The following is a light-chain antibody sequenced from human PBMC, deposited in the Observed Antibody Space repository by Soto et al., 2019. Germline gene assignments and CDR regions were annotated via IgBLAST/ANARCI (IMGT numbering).Light chain of an antibody. J-gene: IGKJ4*01. CDR3: QQRSNWPGPLT. Sequence: EIVLTQSPATLSLSPGERATLSCRASQSVSSYLAWYQQKPGQAPRLLIYDASNMATGIPARFSGSGSGTDFTLTISSLEPEDFAVYYCQQRSNWPGPLTFGGGTKVEIK. CDR1: QSVSSY. CDR2: DAS. V-gene: IGKV3-11*01.